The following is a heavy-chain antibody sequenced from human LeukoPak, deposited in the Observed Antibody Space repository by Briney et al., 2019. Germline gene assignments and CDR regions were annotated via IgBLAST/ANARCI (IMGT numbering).Heavy chain of an antibody. J-gene: IGHJ4*02. Sequence: SETLSLTCTVSGGSISSGSHYWSWIRQPAGKGLEWIGRIYTSGSTNYNPSLKSRVTISVDTSKNQFSLKLSSVTAADTAVYYCASSAASGSGQVAFDYWGQGTLVTVSS. D-gene: IGHD6-19*01. CDR3: ASSAASGSGQVAFDY. CDR1: GGSISSGSHY. CDR2: IYTSGST. V-gene: IGHV4-61*02.